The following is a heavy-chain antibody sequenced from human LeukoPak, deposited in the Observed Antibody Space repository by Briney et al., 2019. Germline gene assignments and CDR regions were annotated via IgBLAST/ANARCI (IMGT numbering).Heavy chain of an antibody. D-gene: IGHD5/OR15-5a*01. CDR1: GGSISSSSYY. J-gene: IGHJ3*02. CDR2: IYYSGST. CDR3: ASLAGLHQAAFDI. Sequence: SETLSLTCTVSGGSISSSSYYCGWIRQPPGKGLEWIGSIYYSGSTYYNPSLKSRVTISVDTSKNQFSLKLSSVTAADTAVYYCASLAGLHQAAFDIWGQGTMVTVSS. V-gene: IGHV4-39*01.